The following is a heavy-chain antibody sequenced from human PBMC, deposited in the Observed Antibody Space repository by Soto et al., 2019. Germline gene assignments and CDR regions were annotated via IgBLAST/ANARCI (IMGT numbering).Heavy chain of an antibody. CDR3: ARGVGNQYYYDSSGYYFDY. CDR1: GGSISSYY. CDR2: IYYSGST. V-gene: IGHV4-59*01. Sequence: SQTLSLTCTVSGGSISSYYWSWIRQPPGKGLEWIGYIYYSGSTNYNPSLKSRVTISVDTSKNQFSLKLSSVTAADTAVYYCARGVGNQYYYDSSGYYFDYWGQGTLVTVSS. D-gene: IGHD3-22*01. J-gene: IGHJ4*02.